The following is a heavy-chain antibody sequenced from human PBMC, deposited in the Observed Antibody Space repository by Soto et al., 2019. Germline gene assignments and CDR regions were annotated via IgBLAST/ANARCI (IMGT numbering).Heavy chain of an antibody. Sequence: QVQLVQSGAEVKKPGASVKVSCKVSGYTLTELSMHWVRQAPGKGLEWMGGFDPEDGETIYAQKFQGRVTMTEDTSTDTAYMELSSLRSEDTAVYYCAIPDVSITGTQGPRDPGGFYYYYGMDVWGQGTTVTVSS. V-gene: IGHV1-24*01. CDR3: AIPDVSITGTQGPRDPGGFYYYYGMDV. J-gene: IGHJ6*02. CDR1: GYTLTELS. CDR2: FDPEDGET. D-gene: IGHD1-20*01.